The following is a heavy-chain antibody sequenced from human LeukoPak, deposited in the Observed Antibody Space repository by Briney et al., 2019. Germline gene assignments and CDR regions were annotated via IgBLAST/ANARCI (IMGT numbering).Heavy chain of an antibody. J-gene: IGHJ5*02. CDR2: IIPILGIA. D-gene: IGHD3-10*01. Sequence: ASVKVSCKASGGTFSSYAISWVRQAPGQGLEWMGRIIPILGIANYAQKFQGRVTITADKSTSTAYMELSSLRSEDTAVYYCARGGGSGSYYIEFDPWGQGTLVTVSS. CDR3: ARGGGSGSYYIEFDP. CDR1: GGTFSSYA. V-gene: IGHV1-69*04.